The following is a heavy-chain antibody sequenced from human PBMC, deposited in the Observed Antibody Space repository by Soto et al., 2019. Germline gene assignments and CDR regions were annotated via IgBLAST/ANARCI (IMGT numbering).Heavy chain of an antibody. J-gene: IGHJ4*02. Sequence: QVQLVESGGGLVKPGGSLRLSCAMSGFTLSDYYMSWIRQAPGKGLEWLSDISASGGTISYADSVKGRFTISRDNAKNSLYVQMNSLRAEDTAVYYCARSPGYCSGGSCRSTKYYFDSWGQGTLVTVSS. D-gene: IGHD2-15*01. CDR3: ARSPGYCSGGSCRSTKYYFDS. V-gene: IGHV3-11*01. CDR2: ISASGGTI. CDR1: GFTLSDYY.